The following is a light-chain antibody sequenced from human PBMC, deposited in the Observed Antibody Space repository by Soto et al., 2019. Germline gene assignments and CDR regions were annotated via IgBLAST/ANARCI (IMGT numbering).Light chain of an antibody. CDR1: QSFSSSY. CDR2: AAS. CDR3: LQSYSTPLS. Sequence: EIVLTQSPGTLSLSPGERATLSCRASQSFSSSYLAWYQQKPGQAPRLLIYAASLRATGIPDRFSGSGSGTDFTLTISSLQPEDFATYYCLQSYSTPLSFGGGTKVDIK. J-gene: IGKJ4*01. V-gene: IGKV3-20*01.